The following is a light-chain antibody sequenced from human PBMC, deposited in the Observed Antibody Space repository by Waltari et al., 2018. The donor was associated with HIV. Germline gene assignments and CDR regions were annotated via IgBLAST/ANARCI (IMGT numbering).Light chain of an antibody. V-gene: IGLV2-11*01. Sequence: QSALTQPRSVSGSPGQSVTISCTGTSSEVGGYNYVPWYQQHPGKAPKSMLYDVNKRPSGVPDRFSGSKSGNTASLTISGLQAEDEADYYCCSSADNSPVVFGGGTKLTVL. CDR2: DVN. CDR1: SSEVGGYNY. J-gene: IGLJ2*01. CDR3: CSSADNSPVV.